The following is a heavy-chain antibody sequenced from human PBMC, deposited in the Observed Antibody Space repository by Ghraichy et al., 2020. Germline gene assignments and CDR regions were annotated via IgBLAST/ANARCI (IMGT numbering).Heavy chain of an antibody. V-gene: IGHV4-34*01. Sequence: SETLSLTCAVYGGSFSGYYWSWIRQPPGKGLEWIGEINHSGSTNYNPSLKSRVTISVDTSKNQFSLKLSSVTAADTAVYYCARRSIAARQKRGWYFDLWGRGTLVTVSS. CDR2: INHSGST. CDR3: ARRSIAARQKRGWYFDL. D-gene: IGHD6-6*01. CDR1: GGSFSGYY. J-gene: IGHJ2*01.